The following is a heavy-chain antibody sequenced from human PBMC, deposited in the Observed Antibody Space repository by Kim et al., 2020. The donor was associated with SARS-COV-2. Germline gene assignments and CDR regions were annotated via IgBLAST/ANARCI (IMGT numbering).Heavy chain of an antibody. D-gene: IGHD6-13*01. J-gene: IGHJ4*02. CDR3: ARDVSSSWSGVDY. CDR2: INAPNGDT. Sequence: ASVKVSCKAAGYIFTSYGMPWVRQAPGQRLEGMGWINAPNGDTKDSQKFQGRVTITRDTSAGTAYMELSSLRSEDTAVNYCARDVSSSWSGVDYWGQGTLVTVSS. CDR1: GYIFTSYG. V-gene: IGHV1-3*01.